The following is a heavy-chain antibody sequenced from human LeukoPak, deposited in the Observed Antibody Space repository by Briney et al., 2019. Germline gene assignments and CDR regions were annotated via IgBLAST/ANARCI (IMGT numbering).Heavy chain of an antibody. Sequence: LETLSLTRAVYGESFSGYYWTWIRQPPGKGLEWIGEVTHSGSTNYSPSLKSRVSMSVDTSKSHFFLHLNSVTAADTAMYYCARALLHSGSCIDYWGQGTLVTVSS. CDR3: ARALLHSGSCIDY. CDR2: VTHSGST. V-gene: IGHV4-34*01. J-gene: IGHJ4*02. D-gene: IGHD1-26*01. CDR1: GESFSGYY.